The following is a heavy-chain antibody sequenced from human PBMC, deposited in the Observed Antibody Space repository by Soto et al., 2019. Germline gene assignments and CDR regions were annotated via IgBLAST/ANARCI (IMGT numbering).Heavy chain of an antibody. D-gene: IGHD3-22*01. CDR1: GFTVSSNY. CDR3: ARAEYYYDSGAFDI. J-gene: IGHJ3*02. Sequence: VGSLRLSCAASGFTVSSNYMSWVRQAPGKGLEWVSVIYSGGSTYYADSVKGRFTISRDNSKNTLYLQMNSLRAEDTAVYYCARAEYYYDSGAFDIWGQGTMVTVSS. V-gene: IGHV3-53*01. CDR2: IYSGGST.